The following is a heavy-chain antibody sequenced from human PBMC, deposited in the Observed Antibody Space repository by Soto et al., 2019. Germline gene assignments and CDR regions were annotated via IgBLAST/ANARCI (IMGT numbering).Heavy chain of an antibody. D-gene: IGHD6-19*01. Sequence: SETLSLTWTVYGGSFSCYFWNWIRQSPGKGLEWIGKVNHNGRNNYNPSLKSRVTISMDMSKNQFSLKLTSVTAADTAVYYCARGGSSDWQVAFDFWGQGTMVTVSS. CDR1: GGSFSCYF. CDR2: VNHNGRN. V-gene: IGHV4-34*01. J-gene: IGHJ3*01. CDR3: ARGGSSDWQVAFDF.